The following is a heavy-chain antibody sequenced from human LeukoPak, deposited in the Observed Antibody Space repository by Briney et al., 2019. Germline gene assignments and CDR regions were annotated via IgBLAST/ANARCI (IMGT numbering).Heavy chain of an antibody. Sequence: ASVKVSCKASGYTFTGYYMHWVRQAPGQGLEWMGWINPNSGGTNYAQKFQGRVTMTRDTSISTAYMELSRLRSDDTAVYYCARAVGYYYYMDVWGKGTTVTVSS. CDR1: GYTFTGYY. J-gene: IGHJ6*03. D-gene: IGHD1-26*01. V-gene: IGHV1-2*02. CDR3: ARAVGYYYYMDV. CDR2: INPNSGGT.